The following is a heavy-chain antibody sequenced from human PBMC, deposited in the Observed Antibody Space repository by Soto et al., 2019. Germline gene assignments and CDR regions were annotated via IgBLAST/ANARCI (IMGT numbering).Heavy chain of an antibody. CDR1: GYPVTAYY. J-gene: IGHJ3*02. CDR3: ARGGGVGVAGSAAFDM. CDR2: INPATGAA. V-gene: IGHV1-2*02. D-gene: IGHD3-3*01. Sequence: QLHLVQSGAVVKKPGASVTVSCSASGYPVTAYYMHWVRQAPGRGLEWMGGINPATGAAKYTQTFPGKGPMTRDTSNSTVFMEPSGPTSEDTAVFYCARGGGVGVAGSAAFDMWGQGTLVTVSS.